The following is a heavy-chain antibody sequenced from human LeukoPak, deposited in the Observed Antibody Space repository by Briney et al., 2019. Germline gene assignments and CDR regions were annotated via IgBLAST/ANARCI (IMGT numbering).Heavy chain of an antibody. CDR2: MNPNSGNT. J-gene: IGHJ4*02. D-gene: IGHD3-10*01. CDR3: ARARAMVRGVITYYFDY. V-gene: IGHV1-8*03. CDR1: GYTFTSYG. Sequence: ASVKVSCKASGYTFTSYGISWVRQAPGQGLEWMGWMNPNSGNTGYAQKFQGRVTITRNTSISTAYMELSSLRSEDTAVYYCARARAMVRGVITYYFDYWGQGTLVTVSS.